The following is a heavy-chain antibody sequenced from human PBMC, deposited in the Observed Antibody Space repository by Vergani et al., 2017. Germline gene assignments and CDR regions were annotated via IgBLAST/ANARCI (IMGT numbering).Heavy chain of an antibody. D-gene: IGHD2-15*01. CDR1: GFTFDDYT. Sequence: EVQLVESGGGLVKPGGSLRLSCAASGFTFDDYTMHWVRQAPGKGLEWVSLISWDGGSTYYADSVKGRFTISRDNSKNSLYLQMNSLRTEDTALYYCAKALGYCSGGSCPTDYWGQGTLVTVSS. CDR3: AKALGYCSGGSCPTDY. V-gene: IGHV3-43*01. CDR2: ISWDGGST. J-gene: IGHJ4*02.